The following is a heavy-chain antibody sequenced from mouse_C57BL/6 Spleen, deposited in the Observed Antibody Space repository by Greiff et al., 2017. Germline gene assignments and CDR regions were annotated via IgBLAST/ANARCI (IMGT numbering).Heavy chain of an antibody. CDR1: GYTFTSYW. D-gene: IGHD2-4*01. CDR2: IDPSDSYT. CDR3: ARGGDDYGDY. Sequence: QVQLQQPGAELVMPGASVKLSCKASGYTFTSYWMHWVKQRPGQGLEWIGEIDPSDSYTNYNQKLKGKSTLTVDKSSSTAYMQLSSLTSEDSAVYYCARGGDDYGDYWGQGTTLTVSS. V-gene: IGHV1-69*01. J-gene: IGHJ2*01.